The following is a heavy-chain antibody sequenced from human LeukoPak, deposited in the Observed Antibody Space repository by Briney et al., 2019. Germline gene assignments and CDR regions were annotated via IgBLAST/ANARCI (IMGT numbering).Heavy chain of an antibody. J-gene: IGHJ5*02. CDR2: TFPADPDT. V-gene: IGHV5-51*01. CDR3: ARLTKNTMVPGVLNHNWFDP. CDR1: GYSFTSYW. D-gene: IGHD3-10*01. Sequence: GESLKISCKGSGYSFTSYWIGWVRQMPGKGLEGLGSTFPADPDTRYSPSFQGQVTISADKSISTAYLQWSSLKASDSAMYYCARLTKNTMVPGVLNHNWFDPWGQGTLVTVSS.